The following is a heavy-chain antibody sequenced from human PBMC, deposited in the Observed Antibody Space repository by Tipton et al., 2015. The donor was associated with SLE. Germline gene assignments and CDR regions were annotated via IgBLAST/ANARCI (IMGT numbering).Heavy chain of an antibody. V-gene: IGHV4-61*02. CDR2: IYNSGIT. Sequence: TLFLTCTVSGVSFSSGSSSWNWARQPAGKGLEWIGLIYNSGITNYNPSLQSRVTLSVDMSKNQFSLRLSSVTAADTGVYYCVKSVVVVSPRDYYYYMDVWGKGTTVTVSS. D-gene: IGHD2-15*01. J-gene: IGHJ6*03. CDR1: GVSFSSGSSS. CDR3: VKSVVVVSPRDYYYYMDV.